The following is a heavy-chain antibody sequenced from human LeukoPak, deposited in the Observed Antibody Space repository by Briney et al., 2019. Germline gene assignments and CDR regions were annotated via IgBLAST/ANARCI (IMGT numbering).Heavy chain of an antibody. J-gene: IGHJ3*02. V-gene: IGHV1-69*04. Sequence: SVKVSSKASGYTFTGYYMHWVRQAPGQGLEWMGRIIPILGIANYAQKFQGRVTITADKSTSTAYMELSSLRSEDTAVYYCARDQKYHYDIWGQGTMVTVSS. CDR3: ARDQKYHYDI. CDR2: IIPILGIA. CDR1: GYTFTGYY. D-gene: IGHD2-2*01.